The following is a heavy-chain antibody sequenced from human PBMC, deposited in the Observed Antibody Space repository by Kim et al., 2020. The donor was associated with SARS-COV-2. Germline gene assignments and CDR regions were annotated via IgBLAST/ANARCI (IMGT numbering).Heavy chain of an antibody. CDR1: GYTFTNYG. J-gene: IGHJ6*02. Sequence: ASVKVSCKASGYTFTNYGTKWVRQAPGQGLEWMGWIGAYNGNTNYAQRFQDRVTMTRDTSTNTAYMELRSLGPDDTAVYYCARYHHYDTIAHTGYWNGMDVWGQGTTVIVSS. D-gene: IGHD3-16*01. CDR3: ARYHHYDTIAHTGYWNGMDV. V-gene: IGHV1-18*04. CDR2: IGAYNGNT.